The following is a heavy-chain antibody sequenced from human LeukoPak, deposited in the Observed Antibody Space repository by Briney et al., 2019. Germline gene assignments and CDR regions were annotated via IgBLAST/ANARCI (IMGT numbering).Heavy chain of an antibody. CDR3: ARDSFSDYYYYMDV. Sequence: PGGSLRLSCAASGSTFRTYEMHWVRQAPGKGLEWVSYISRGGNSIYYADSVKGRFTIARDDAKNSLFLQMNSLRGEDTAVYYCARDSFSDYYYYMDVWGKGTTVTVSS. J-gene: IGHJ6*03. CDR1: GSTFRTYE. V-gene: IGHV3-48*03. D-gene: IGHD3-3*02. CDR2: ISRGGNSI.